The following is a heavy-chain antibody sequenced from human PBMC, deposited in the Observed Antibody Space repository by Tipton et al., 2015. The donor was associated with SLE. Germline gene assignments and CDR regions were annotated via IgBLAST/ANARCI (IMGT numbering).Heavy chain of an antibody. CDR3: AHANWCTTFDF. V-gene: IGHV4-39*07. Sequence: TLSLTCTVSGGSISSSSYYWGWIRQPPGKGLEWIGRIYYSGSTYYNPSLESRVTISVNTPKNQFSLKLSSVTATDTAVFYCAHANWCTTFDFWGQGTLVTVPS. CDR2: IYYSGST. CDR1: GGSISSSSYY. J-gene: IGHJ4*02. D-gene: IGHD4/OR15-4a*01.